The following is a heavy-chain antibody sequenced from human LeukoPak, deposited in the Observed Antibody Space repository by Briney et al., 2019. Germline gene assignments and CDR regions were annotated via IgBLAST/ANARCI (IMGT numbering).Heavy chain of an antibody. D-gene: IGHD2-2*01. CDR3: AAENGGRVVGDDPFVI. CDR1: GFTFSSYS. CDR2: VSGSAVRT. V-gene: IGHV3-23*01. J-gene: IGHJ3*02. Sequence: GGSLRLSCAASGFTFSSYSMNWVRQAPGKGLEWVSGVSGSAVRTSYADSMKGRVTISRDNSKNTVTLQMNSLRIEDTAVYYCAAENGGRVVGDDPFVIWGQGTRVTVSS.